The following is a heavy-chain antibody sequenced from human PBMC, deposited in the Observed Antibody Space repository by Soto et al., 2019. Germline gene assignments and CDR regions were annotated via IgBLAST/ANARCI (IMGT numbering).Heavy chain of an antibody. CDR2: ISYDGSNK. CDR3: ASGGHYDSSGYYAD. V-gene: IGHV3-30-3*01. D-gene: IGHD3-22*01. Sequence: PGGSLRLSCAASGFTFSSYAMHWVRQAPGKGLEWVAVISYDGSNKYYADSVKSRFTISRDNSKNTLYLQMNSLRAEDTAVYYCASGGHYDSSGYYADWGQGTLVTVSS. J-gene: IGHJ4*02. CDR1: GFTFSSYA.